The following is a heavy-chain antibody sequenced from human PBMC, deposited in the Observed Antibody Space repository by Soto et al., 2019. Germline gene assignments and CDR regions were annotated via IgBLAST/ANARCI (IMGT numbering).Heavy chain of an antibody. CDR1: GGSFSDFA. J-gene: IGHJ4*02. Sequence: QVQLAQSGAEMTKPGSSVKVSCRASGGSFSDFAFSWVRQAPGQGLERMGGIIPMFGATKYAQRLQDRVTITADESTNTVYLALNSLTSEDTAIYYCARGAIVAVPAALSSYHDYTNYRFDSWGQGTLVTVSS. D-gene: IGHD2-15*01. V-gene: IGHV1-69*01. CDR3: ARGAIVAVPAALSSYHDYTNYRFDS. CDR2: IIPMFGAT.